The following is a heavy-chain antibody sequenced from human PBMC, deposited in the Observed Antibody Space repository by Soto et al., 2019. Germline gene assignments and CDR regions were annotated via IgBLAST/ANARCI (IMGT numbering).Heavy chain of an antibody. Sequence: SSVKVSFKTSGYTFSSIGISWVLQAPGQGLEWMGWISPHKGDTYYAQRLQGRVTMTTDTSTNTAYMELRSLRSDDTAVYFCARDLDGSGSYFTNYWGPGTLVTVS. CDR2: ISPHKGDT. V-gene: IGHV1-18*01. CDR1: GYTFSSIG. CDR3: ARDLDGSGSYFTNY. D-gene: IGHD3-10*01. J-gene: IGHJ4*02.